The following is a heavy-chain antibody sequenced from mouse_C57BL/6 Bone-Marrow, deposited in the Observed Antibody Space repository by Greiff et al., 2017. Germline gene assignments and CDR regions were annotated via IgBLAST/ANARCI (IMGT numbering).Heavy chain of an antibody. CDR2: IRSKSNKYAT. CDR1: GFSFNTYA. D-gene: IGHD2-3*01. Sequence: EVQLQESGGGLVQPKGSLKLSCAASGFSFNTYAMNWVRQAPGKGMEWVARIRSKSNKYATYYADSVKDRFTISRDDSESMLYLQMNNLKTEDTAMYYCVRRGDGYLYAMDYWGQGTSVTVAS. J-gene: IGHJ4*01. V-gene: IGHV10-1*01. CDR3: VRRGDGYLYAMDY.